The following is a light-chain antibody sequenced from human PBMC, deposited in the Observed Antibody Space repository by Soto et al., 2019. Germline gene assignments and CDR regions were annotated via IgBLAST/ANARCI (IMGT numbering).Light chain of an antibody. V-gene: IGLV2-14*01. CDR2: EVS. CDR1: SSDVGGYDY. Sequence: QSALTQPASVSGSPGQSITISCTGTSSDVGGYDYVSWYQQHPGKAPKLILYEVSSRPSGVSDRFSGSKSGNTASLTISGLQPEDEADYYCNSYTSTSSRVFGGGTKVTVL. CDR3: NSYTSTSSRV. J-gene: IGLJ3*02.